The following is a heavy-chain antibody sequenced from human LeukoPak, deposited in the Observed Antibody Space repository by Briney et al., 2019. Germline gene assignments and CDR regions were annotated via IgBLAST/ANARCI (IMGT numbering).Heavy chain of an antibody. CDR3: ARGSFRGMDV. Sequence: PSETLSLTCTVSGGSISSYYWSWIRQPPGKGLEWIGYIYYSGSTNYNPSLKSRVTISVDTSKNQFSLKLSSVTAPDTAVYYCARGSFRGMDVWGQGTTVTVSS. J-gene: IGHJ6*02. CDR2: IYYSGST. V-gene: IGHV4-59*01. CDR1: GGSISSYY. D-gene: IGHD6-6*01.